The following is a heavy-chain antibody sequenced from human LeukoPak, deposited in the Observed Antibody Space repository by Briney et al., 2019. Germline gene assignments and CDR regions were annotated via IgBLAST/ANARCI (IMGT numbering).Heavy chain of an antibody. CDR3: ARLYLPYTSAWYGSAFDI. J-gene: IGHJ3*02. D-gene: IGHD6-13*01. V-gene: IGHV5-51*01. CDR1: GYSFTSYW. CDR2: LYPGDSDT. Sequence: GESLKISCKSSGYSFTSYWIAWVRQMPGKGLEWMGILYPGDSDTRYSPSFQGQVTISADRSITTAYLQWSSLKASATAMYYCARLYLPYTSAWYGSAFDIWGQGTMVTVSS.